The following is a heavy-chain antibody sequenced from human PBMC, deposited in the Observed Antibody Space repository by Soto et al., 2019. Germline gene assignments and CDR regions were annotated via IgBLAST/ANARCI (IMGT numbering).Heavy chain of an antibody. V-gene: IGHV3-23*01. Sequence: EGQLLESGGGLVQPGGSLRLSCAASGFTFSTFAMGWVRQAPGKGLEWVSSIGADDRHYTDSVKGRFIISRDKFKSMLFLQMNNLRAEDSAVYFCAKDRMSPNGVWDPFDIWGQGTMVTVSS. CDR3: AKDRMSPNGVWDPFDI. D-gene: IGHD1-1*01. J-gene: IGHJ3*02. CDR1: GFTFSTFA. CDR2: IGADDR.